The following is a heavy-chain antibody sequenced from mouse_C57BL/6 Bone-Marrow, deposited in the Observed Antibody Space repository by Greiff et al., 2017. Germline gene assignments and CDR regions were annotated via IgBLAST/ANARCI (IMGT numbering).Heavy chain of an antibody. CDR2: IHPSDSDT. V-gene: IGHV1-74*01. Sequence: QVHVKQPGAELVKPGASVKVSCKASGYTFTSYWMHWVKQRPGQGLEWIGRIHPSDSDTNYNQKFKGKATLTVDKSSSTAYMQLSSLTSEDSAVYYCAIEGYYGTDPGYFDVWGTGTTVTVSS. J-gene: IGHJ1*03. CDR1: GYTFTSYW. D-gene: IGHD1-1*01. CDR3: AIEGYYGTDPGYFDV.